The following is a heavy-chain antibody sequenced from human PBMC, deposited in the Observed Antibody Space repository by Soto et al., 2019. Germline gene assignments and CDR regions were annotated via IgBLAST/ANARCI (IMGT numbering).Heavy chain of an antibody. CDR1: GYTFTSYA. CDR3: AESIVGATTLGY. D-gene: IGHD1-26*01. V-gene: IGHV1-3*01. Sequence: QVQLVQSGAEVKKPGASVNVSCTASGYTFTSYAMHWVRQAPGQRLEWMGWINAGNGNTKYSQKCQGRVNITRDTSASTAYMELSSLRTEDAAVYYCAESIVGATTLGYWGQGTLVTVSS. CDR2: INAGNGNT. J-gene: IGHJ4*02.